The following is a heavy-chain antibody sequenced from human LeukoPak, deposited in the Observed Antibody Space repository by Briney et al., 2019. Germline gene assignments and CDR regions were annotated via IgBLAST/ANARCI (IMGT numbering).Heavy chain of an antibody. V-gene: IGHV3-72*01. J-gene: IGHJ4*02. CDR1: GFTFGDHY. CDR2: SRDKAKSYST. Sequence: PGGSLRLSCAASGFTFGDHYMDWVRQAPGKGLEWLARSRDKAKSYSTEHAASVKGRFTISRDNSKNSLYLQMNSLKTEDTAVYYCARRSNTYYTFDYWGQGTLVTVSS. D-gene: IGHD2-2*01. CDR3: ARRSNTYYTFDY.